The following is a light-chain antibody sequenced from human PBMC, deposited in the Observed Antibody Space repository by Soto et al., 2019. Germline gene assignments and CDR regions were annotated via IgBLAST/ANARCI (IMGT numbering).Light chain of an antibody. V-gene: IGLV1-44*01. Sequence: VLTQPRSASVTPGERVTFSCSGSSSNIGSNTVNWYQQLPGTAPKLVIYSNNQRPSGVPDRFSGSKSGTSASLAISGLQSEDEADYYCVAWDDSLNGYVVFGGGTTVTVL. J-gene: IGLJ2*01. CDR3: VAWDDSLNGYVV. CDR2: SNN. CDR1: SSNIGSNT.